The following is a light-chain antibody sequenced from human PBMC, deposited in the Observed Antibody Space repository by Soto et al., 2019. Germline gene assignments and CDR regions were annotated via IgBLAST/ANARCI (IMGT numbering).Light chain of an antibody. CDR3: QQDNNWPPVRT. Sequence: EIVMTQSPATLSVSPGERATLSCRASHSVSSNLAWYQQKPGQAPRLLIYGASTMATGIPARFSGSGSGTEFTLTISSLQSEDFAVYYCQQDNNWPPVRTFGPGTKVDIK. J-gene: IGKJ3*01. CDR1: HSVSSN. CDR2: GAS. V-gene: IGKV3-15*01.